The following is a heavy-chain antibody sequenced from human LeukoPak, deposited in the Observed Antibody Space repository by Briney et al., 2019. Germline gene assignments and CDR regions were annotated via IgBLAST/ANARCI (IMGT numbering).Heavy chain of an antibody. CDR2: IKQDGREK. D-gene: IGHD3-10*01. J-gene: IGHJ4*02. CDR3: ARDLSRSYYYGSGSYSD. V-gene: IGHV3-7*05. CDR1: GFTFTTYW. Sequence: GGSLRLSCAASGFTFTTYWMGWVRQAPGKGLEWLANIKQDGREKYYVDSVKGRFTISRDNAKNSLYLQMNSLRAEDTAVYYCARDLSRSYYYGSGSYSDWDQGTLVTVSS.